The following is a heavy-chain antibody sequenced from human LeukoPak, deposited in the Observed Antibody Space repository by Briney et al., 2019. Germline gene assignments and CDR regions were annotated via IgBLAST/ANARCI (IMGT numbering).Heavy chain of an antibody. CDR3: ASRNSSSDH. CDR1: GFTFGSYW. CDR2: IKQDGSEK. V-gene: IGHV3-7*01. D-gene: IGHD6-6*01. J-gene: IGHJ4*02. Sequence: QTAESLRLSCAASGFTFGSYWMSWVRQTPGKGLEWVAKIKQDGSEKYYVYFVKGRFTISRDNAKNSLYLQMSSLRAEDTAVYYCASRNSSSDHWGQGTLVTVSS.